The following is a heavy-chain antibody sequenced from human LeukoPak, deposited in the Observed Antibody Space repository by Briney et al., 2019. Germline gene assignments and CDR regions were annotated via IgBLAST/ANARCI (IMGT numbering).Heavy chain of an antibody. Sequence: PGGSLRLSCAASGFTFSSYSMNWVRQAPGKGLEWVSVIYSGGSTYYADSVKGRFTISRDNSKNTLYLQMNSLRAEDTAVYYCARDRYDFWSGNYYYYGMDVWGQGTTVTVSS. CDR2: IYSGGST. J-gene: IGHJ6*02. V-gene: IGHV3-66*01. D-gene: IGHD3-3*01. CDR3: ARDRYDFWSGNYYYYGMDV. CDR1: GFTFSSYS.